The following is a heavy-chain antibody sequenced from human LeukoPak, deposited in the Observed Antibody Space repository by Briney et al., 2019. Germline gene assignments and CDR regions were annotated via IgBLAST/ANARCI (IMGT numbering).Heavy chain of an antibody. CDR3: ARAFGWEILRYYFEY. CDR2: ISSSSSYI. J-gene: IGHJ4*02. Sequence: GGTLRLSCAASGFTFSIYSMNWVRDAPGKGLEWGSSISSSSSYIYYADSVKGRFTISRDNAKNSLYLQMNSLRAEDRAVYDCARAFGWEILRYYFEYWGQGTLVSVSS. CDR1: GFTFSIYS. V-gene: IGHV3-21*01. D-gene: IGHD1-26*01.